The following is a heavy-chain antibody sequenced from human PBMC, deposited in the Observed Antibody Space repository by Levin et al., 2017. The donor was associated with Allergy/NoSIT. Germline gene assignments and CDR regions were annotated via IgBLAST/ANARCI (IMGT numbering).Heavy chain of an antibody. Sequence: GGSLRLSCAASGFTFSSYWMSWVRQAPGKGLEWVANIKQDGSEKYYVDSVKGRFTISRDNAKNSLYLQMNSLRAEDTAVYYCARVSGDSSSWYPHWYFDLWGRGTLVTVSS. D-gene: IGHD6-13*01. CDR1: GFTFSSYW. CDR2: IKQDGSEK. V-gene: IGHV3-7*01. CDR3: ARVSGDSSSWYPHWYFDL. J-gene: IGHJ2*01.